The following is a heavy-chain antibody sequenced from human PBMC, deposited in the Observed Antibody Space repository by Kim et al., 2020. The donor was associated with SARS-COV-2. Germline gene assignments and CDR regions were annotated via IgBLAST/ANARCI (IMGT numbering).Heavy chain of an antibody. J-gene: IGHJ4*02. CDR3: ARITMVRGATDFDY. CDR2: INHSGST. V-gene: IGHV4-34*01. CDR1: GGSFSGYY. Sequence: SETLSLTCAVYGGSFSGYYWSWIRQPPGKGLEWIGEINHSGSTNYNPSLKSRVTISVDTSKNQFSLKLSSVTAADTAVYYCARITMVRGATDFDYLCQG. D-gene: IGHD3-10*01.